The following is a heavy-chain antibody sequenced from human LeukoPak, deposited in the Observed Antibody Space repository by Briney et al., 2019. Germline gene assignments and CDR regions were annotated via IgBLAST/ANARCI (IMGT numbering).Heavy chain of an antibody. D-gene: IGHD3-22*01. CDR2: ISGSSRTI. CDR3: AIRGYYDTTYAYDYHAMDV. Sequence: GGSLILSCAASGINFSGYSMHWVRQAPGKGLEWVSYISGSSRTIYHADSVKGRFTISRDNAKNSLHLQINSLRDEDTAVYYCAIRGYYDTTYAYDYHAMDVWGQGTAVTVSS. CDR1: GINFSGYS. J-gene: IGHJ6*02. V-gene: IGHV3-48*02.